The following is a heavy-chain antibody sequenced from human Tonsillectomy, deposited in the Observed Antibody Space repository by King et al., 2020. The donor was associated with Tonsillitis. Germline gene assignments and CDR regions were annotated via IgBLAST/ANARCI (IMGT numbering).Heavy chain of an antibody. Sequence: VQLVESGGGLVQPGRSLRLSCAASGFTFGDYAMHWVRQPPGKGLEWVSGISWDSDKIAYVDSVKGRFTISRDTAKNALYLQMNSLRPEDTALYYCAKGLGWGDYFESWGQGTLVTVSS. J-gene: IGHJ4*02. V-gene: IGHV3-9*01. CDR2: ISWDSDKI. D-gene: IGHD3-16*01. CDR1: GFTFGDYA. CDR3: AKGLGWGDYFES.